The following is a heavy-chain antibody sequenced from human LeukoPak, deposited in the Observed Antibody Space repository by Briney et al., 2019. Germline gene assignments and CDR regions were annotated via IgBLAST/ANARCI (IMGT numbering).Heavy chain of an antibody. J-gene: IGHJ4*02. D-gene: IGHD2-2*01. Sequence: GGSLRLSCAASGFTFSSYWVSWVRQAPGKGLEWVANIKQDGSEKYYVDSVKGRFTISKDNAKNSLYLQMNSLRAEDTAVYYCARTLGYCSSTSCYGTALYWGQGTLVTVSS. CDR2: IKQDGSEK. CDR3: ARTLGYCSSTSCYGTALY. V-gene: IGHV3-7*01. CDR1: GFTFSSYW.